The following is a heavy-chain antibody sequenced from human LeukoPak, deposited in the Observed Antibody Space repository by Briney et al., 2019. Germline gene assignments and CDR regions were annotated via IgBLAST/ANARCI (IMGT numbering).Heavy chain of an antibody. D-gene: IGHD4-17*01. J-gene: IGHJ6*02. CDR2: IYPGDSDT. Sequence: GESLKISCKGSGYSFTSYWIGWVRQMPGKGLEWMGIIYPGDSDTTYSPSFQGQVTISADKSLSTAYLQWSSLKASDTAMYYCASSGLAVTTERCYYYYGMDVWGQGTTVTVSS. CDR1: GYSFTSYW. V-gene: IGHV5-51*01. CDR3: ASSGLAVTTERCYYYYGMDV.